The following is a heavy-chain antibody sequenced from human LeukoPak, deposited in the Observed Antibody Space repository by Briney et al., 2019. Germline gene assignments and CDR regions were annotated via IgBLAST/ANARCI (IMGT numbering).Heavy chain of an antibody. CDR1: GGSISSGSYY. J-gene: IGHJ5*02. V-gene: IGHV4-61*02. CDR3: AAAGRWFDP. Sequence: SSETLSLTCTVSGGSISSGSYYWSWIRQPAGKGLEWIGRIYTSGSTNYNPSLKSRVTISVDTSKNQFSLKLSSVTAADTAVYYCAAAGRWFDPWGQGTLVTVSS. CDR2: IYTSGST. D-gene: IGHD6-13*01.